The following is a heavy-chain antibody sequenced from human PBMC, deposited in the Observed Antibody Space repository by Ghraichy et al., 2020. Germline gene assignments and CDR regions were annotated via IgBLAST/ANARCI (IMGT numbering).Heavy chain of an antibody. CDR1: GFTFSSYS. J-gene: IGHJ6*02. D-gene: IGHD4-23*01. CDR3: ARGSTVLRFYYYAGMDV. V-gene: IGHV3-48*02. CDR2: ITSSSRTI. Sequence: GGSLRLSCVGSGFTFSSYSMNWVRQSPGKGLEWISYITSSSRTIFHADSVKGRFTISRDNAQNSLYLQMNSLRDEDTAVYYCARGSTVLRFYYYAGMDVCGQRTTVTVSS.